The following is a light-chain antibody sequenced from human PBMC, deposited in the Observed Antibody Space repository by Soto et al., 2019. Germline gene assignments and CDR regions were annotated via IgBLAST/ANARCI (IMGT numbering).Light chain of an antibody. CDR2: NVS. J-gene: IGLJ1*01. CDR1: SSDFGAYNY. Sequence: QSVLTQPASVSGSPGQSITISCTGTSSDFGAYNYVSWYQQYPGKVPKLLIYNVSNRPSGVSNRFSGSKSGNTASLTISGLQAEDEADYFCTSNRSGSLYVFGTGTKVTVL. V-gene: IGLV2-14*01. CDR3: TSNRSGSLYV.